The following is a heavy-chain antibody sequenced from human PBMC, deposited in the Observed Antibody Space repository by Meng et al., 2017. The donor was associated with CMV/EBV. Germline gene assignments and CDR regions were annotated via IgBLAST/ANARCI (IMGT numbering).Heavy chain of an antibody. V-gene: IGHV3-30*04. D-gene: IGHD6-19*01. J-gene: IGHJ4*02. Sequence: LSLTCAASGFTFSSYAMHWVRQAPGKGLEWVAVISYDGSNKYYADSVKGRFTISRDNSKNTLYLQMTSLGAEDTAVYYCARAEAGIAVAGTQDYWGQGTLVTVSS. CDR2: ISYDGSNK. CDR1: GFTFSSYA. CDR3: ARAEAGIAVAGTQDY.